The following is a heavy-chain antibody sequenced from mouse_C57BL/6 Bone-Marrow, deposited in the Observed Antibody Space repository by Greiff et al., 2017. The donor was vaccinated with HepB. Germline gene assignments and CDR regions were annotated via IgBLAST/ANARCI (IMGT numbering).Heavy chain of an antibody. CDR2: IYPRSGNT. J-gene: IGHJ3*01. V-gene: IGHV1-81*01. CDR1: GYTFTSYG. CDR3: ERMGYYSNYERFAC. D-gene: IGHD2-5*01. Sequence: VQLQQSGAELARPGASVKLSCKASGYTFTSYGISWVKQRTGQGLEWIGEIYPRSGNTYYNEKFKGKATLTADKSSSTAYMELRSLTSEDSAVSFCERMGYYSNYERFACWGQGALVTVSA.